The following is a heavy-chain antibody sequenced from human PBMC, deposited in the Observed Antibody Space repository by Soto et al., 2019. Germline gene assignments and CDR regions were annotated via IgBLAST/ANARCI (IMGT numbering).Heavy chain of an antibody. V-gene: IGHV5-51*01. CDR1: GYSFTSYW. Sequence: GESLKISCKGSGYSFTSYWIGWVRQMPGKGLEWMGIIYPGDSDTRYSPSFQGQVTISADKSISTAYLQWSSLKASDTAMYYCARRRYYDYVWGSYRPAGYFDYWGQGTLVTVSS. D-gene: IGHD3-16*02. CDR2: IYPGDSDT. J-gene: IGHJ4*02. CDR3: ARRRYYDYVWGSYRPAGYFDY.